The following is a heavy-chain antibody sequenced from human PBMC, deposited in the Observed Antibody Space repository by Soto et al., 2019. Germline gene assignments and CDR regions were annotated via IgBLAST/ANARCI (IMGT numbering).Heavy chain of an antibody. Sequence: GGSLRLSCAASGFTFSNYAMHWVRQAPGKGLEYVSAISSNGGSTYYADSVKGRFTISRDNSKNTLYLQMSSLRTEDTAVYYCVKAVFSGYYYVPFDDWGQGTLVTVSS. D-gene: IGHD3-22*01. V-gene: IGHV3-64D*06. CDR2: ISSNGGST. CDR1: GFTFSNYA. CDR3: VKAVFSGYYYVPFDD. J-gene: IGHJ4*02.